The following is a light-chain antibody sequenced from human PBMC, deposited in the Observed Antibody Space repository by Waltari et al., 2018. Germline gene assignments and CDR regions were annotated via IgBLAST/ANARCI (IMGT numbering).Light chain of an antibody. CDR2: DVS. Sequence: HSALPQPASLSGFPEQAITISCTGTSSNVGGYNYVSWYQQHPGKAPKVMIYDVSRRPSGVSSRFSGSESGNTASLTISGLQTEDEADYYCSSYTSSSALVFGGGTKLTVL. J-gene: IGLJ2*01. CDR1: SSNVGGYNY. CDR3: SSYTSSSALV. V-gene: IGLV2-14*01.